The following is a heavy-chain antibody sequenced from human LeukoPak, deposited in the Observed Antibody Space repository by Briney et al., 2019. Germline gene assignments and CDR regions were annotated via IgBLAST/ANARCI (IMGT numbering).Heavy chain of an antibody. CDR3: AKDVYLRDFWSGYFDY. D-gene: IGHD3-3*01. CDR1: GFIFSNYG. V-gene: IGHV3-23*01. CDR2: ISASGSAT. J-gene: IGHJ4*02. Sequence: GGSLRLSCAASGFIFSNYGMNWVRQAPGTGLEWVAAISASGSATSYADSVRGRFTISRDNSKSTTYLQMNSLRAEDTAVFYCAKDVYLRDFWSGYFDYWGQGIPVTVSS.